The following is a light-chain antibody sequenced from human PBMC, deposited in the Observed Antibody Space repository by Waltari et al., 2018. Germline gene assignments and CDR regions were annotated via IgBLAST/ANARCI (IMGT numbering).Light chain of an antibody. V-gene: IGKV1D-13*01. CDR1: QDISSA. CDR3: QQFSNFPVIA. CDR2: DAS. Sequence: AIQLTQSPSSLSAYVGDRVTIPCRASQDISSALAWYQQKPGDPPKLLIYDASSLQTGVPSRFSGSRSGTYFTLTISSLQSEDSANYYCQQFSNFPVIAFGQGTRLEIK. J-gene: IGKJ5*01.